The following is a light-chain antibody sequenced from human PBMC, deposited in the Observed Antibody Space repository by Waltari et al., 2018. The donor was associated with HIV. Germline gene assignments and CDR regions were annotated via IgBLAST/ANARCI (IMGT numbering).Light chain of an antibody. CDR1: QSVSSY. V-gene: IGKV3-11*01. Sequence: EIVLTQSPATLSLSPGERATLSCRASQSVSSYLAWYQQKPGQAPRLLIYDASNSATGIPARFSGSVSGTDFTLTISSLEPDDFAVYYCQQRSNWPLITFGQGTRLEIK. J-gene: IGKJ5*01. CDR3: QQRSNWPLIT. CDR2: DAS.